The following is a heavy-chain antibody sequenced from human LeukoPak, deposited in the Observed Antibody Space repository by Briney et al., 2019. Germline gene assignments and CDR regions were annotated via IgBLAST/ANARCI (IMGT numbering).Heavy chain of an antibody. CDR1: GFTFSSYA. Sequence: GGSLRLSCAASGFTFSSYAMSWVRQAPGKGLEWVSAISGSGGSTYYADPVKGRFTISRDNSKNTLYLQMNSLRAEDTAVYYCAAKPYDFWSGFLLHFDYWGQGTLVTVSS. V-gene: IGHV3-23*01. D-gene: IGHD3-3*01. CDR2: ISGSGGST. CDR3: AAKPYDFWSGFLLHFDY. J-gene: IGHJ4*02.